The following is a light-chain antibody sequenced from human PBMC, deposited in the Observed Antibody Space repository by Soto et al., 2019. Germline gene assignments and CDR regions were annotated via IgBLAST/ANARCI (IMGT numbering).Light chain of an antibody. CDR3: QQYGSTPLYT. Sequence: EIVLTQSPGTLALSPGERATLSCRASQRVSSNYVSWYQQKRGQAPRLLIYAASSRATGIPDRFSGSGSGTDFTLTINRLDPEDFAVSYCQQYGSTPLYTFGQGTKLEIK. CDR2: AAS. J-gene: IGKJ2*01. V-gene: IGKV3-20*01. CDR1: QRVSSNY.